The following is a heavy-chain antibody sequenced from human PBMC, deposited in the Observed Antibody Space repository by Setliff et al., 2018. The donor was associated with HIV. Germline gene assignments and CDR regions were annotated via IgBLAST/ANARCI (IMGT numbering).Heavy chain of an antibody. V-gene: IGHV3-30*18. J-gene: IGHJ4*02. CDR1: GVSVNSGG. D-gene: IGHD1-1*01. CDR2: IWFSGHTE. Sequence: LSLTCTVSGVSVNSGGYYWNWVRQAPGKGPEWIGVIWFSGHTEYYAESLRGRFTISRDNSNDMLHLHMNSLRPEDTAVYYCAKDRGTYGTIDFWGQGTLVTVSS. CDR3: AKDRGTYGTIDF.